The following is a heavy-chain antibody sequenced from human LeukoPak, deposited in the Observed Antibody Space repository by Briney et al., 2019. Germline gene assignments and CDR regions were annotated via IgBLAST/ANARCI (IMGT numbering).Heavy chain of an antibody. V-gene: IGHV3-23*01. CDR2: ISGSGGST. D-gene: IGHD3-10*01. CDR1: GFTFSSYA. J-gene: IGHJ4*02. CDR3: AKDVTYYYGSGSFALSDY. Sequence: PGGSLRLSCAASGFTFSSYAMSWVRQAPGKGLEWVSAISGSGGSTYYADSVKGRFTISRDNSKNTLYLQMNSLRAEDTAVYYCAKDVTYYYGSGSFALSDYWGQGTLVTVSS.